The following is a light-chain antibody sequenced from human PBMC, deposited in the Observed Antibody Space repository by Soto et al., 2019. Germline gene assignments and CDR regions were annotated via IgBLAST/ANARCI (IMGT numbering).Light chain of an antibody. Sequence: EIVLTQSPGTLSLSPGERATLSCRASQSVSSSYLAWYQQKPGQAPRLLIYGASSRATDIPDRFSGSGSGTDFTLTISRLEPEDFAVYFCQQYGGSPRTFCQGTKVEIK. CDR2: GAS. CDR3: QQYGGSPRT. J-gene: IGKJ1*01. V-gene: IGKV3-20*01. CDR1: QSVSSSY.